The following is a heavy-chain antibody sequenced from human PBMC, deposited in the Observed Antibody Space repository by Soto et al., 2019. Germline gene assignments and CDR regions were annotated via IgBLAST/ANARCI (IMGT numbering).Heavy chain of an antibody. D-gene: IGHD6-19*01. CDR1: GYSFASQW. V-gene: IGHV5-51*01. CDR2: IYLSESDT. Sequence: GESLKISCKVSGYSFASQWISWVRQVPGKGQEWMGMIYLSESDTTYNPSFQGQVTISADKSISTAYLQWSSLKASDTAMYYCARPRMSYSSGWFFDYWGQGTLVTVSS. CDR3: ARPRMSYSSGWFFDY. J-gene: IGHJ4*02.